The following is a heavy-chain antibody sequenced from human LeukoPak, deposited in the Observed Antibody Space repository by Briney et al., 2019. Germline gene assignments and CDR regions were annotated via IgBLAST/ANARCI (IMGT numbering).Heavy chain of an antibody. CDR1: GYTFANYD. V-gene: IGHV1-8*01. J-gene: IGHJ5*02. D-gene: IGHD4-17*01. CDR3: ARLSSHYGDYKVDP. Sequence: ASVKVSCKASGYTFANYDINWVRQASGQGLEWMGWMNPHSGNTGNAQNFQGRVTMTRNTSISTAYMELRSLRSEDTAVYYCARLSSHYGDYKVDPWGQGTLVTVSS. CDR2: MNPHSGNT.